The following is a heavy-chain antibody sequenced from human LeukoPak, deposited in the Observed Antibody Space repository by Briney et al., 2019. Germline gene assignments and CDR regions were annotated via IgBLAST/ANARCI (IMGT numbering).Heavy chain of an antibody. CDR3: ARGSVAATFDY. J-gene: IGHJ4*02. CDR2: ISSSGSTI. V-gene: IGHV3-48*03. D-gene: IGHD2-15*01. CDR1: GFTFSSYE. Sequence: PGGSLRLSCAASGFTFSSYEVNWVRQAPGKGLEWVSYISSSGSTIHYADSVKGRFTISRDNAKNSLYLQMNSLRAEDTAVYYCARGSVAATFDYWGQGTLVTVSS.